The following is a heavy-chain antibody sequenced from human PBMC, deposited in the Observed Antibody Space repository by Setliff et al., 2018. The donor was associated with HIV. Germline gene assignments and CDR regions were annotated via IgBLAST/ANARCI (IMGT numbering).Heavy chain of an antibody. D-gene: IGHD6-13*01. CDR1: GYTFTNYG. Sequence: GASVKVSCKASGYTFTNYGISWVRQAPGQGLEWMGWISAYNGNTNYAQKLQDRVTMTTDTSTSTAYMELRSLRSDDTAVYYCATDPGYSSTWYSESFQHWGQGTVVTVSS. CDR2: ISAYNGNT. V-gene: IGHV1-18*01. J-gene: IGHJ1*01. CDR3: ATDPGYSSTWYSESFQH.